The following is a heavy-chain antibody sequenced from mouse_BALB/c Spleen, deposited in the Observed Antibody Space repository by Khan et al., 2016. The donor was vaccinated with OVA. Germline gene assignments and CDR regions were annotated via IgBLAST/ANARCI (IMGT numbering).Heavy chain of an antibody. V-gene: IGHV3-2*02. Sequence: VQLKESGPGLVKPSQSLSLTCTVTGYSITSGYGWNWIRQFPGNKLEWMGYISYSGSTNSNPSLKSRFSITRDTSKNQFFLQLKSVTTEDTATYYCARTARIKYWGQGTSLTVAS. CDR2: ISYSGST. CDR3: ARTARIKY. D-gene: IGHD1-2*01. J-gene: IGHJ2*02. CDR1: GYSITSGYG.